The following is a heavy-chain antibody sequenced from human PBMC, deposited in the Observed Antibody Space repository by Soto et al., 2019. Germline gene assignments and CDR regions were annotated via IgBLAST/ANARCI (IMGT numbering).Heavy chain of an antibody. J-gene: IGHJ4*02. CDR2: MYYSGST. CDR1: GGSISGYY. D-gene: IGHD3-22*01. CDR3: ARVSFFDISAYVFDY. Sequence: GSLCLTCSVSGGSISGYYWSWIRQPPGKGLEWIGYMYYSGSTNYNPSLESRVTISVDTSKSQFSLKLNSVTTAGTAVYFCARVSFFDISAYVFDYWGQGTLVTVSS. V-gene: IGHV4-59*01.